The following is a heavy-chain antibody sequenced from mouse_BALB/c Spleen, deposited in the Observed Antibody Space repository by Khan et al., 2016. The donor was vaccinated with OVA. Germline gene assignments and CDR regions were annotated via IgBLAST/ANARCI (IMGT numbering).Heavy chain of an antibody. V-gene: IGHV1S136*01. D-gene: IGHD2-10*01. CDR1: GYTFTSYV. CDR3: ARSTYYGNPYAMDY. J-gene: IGHJ4*01. CDR2: INPYNDGT. Sequence: VQRQQPGPELVKPGASVKMSCKASGYTFTSYVMHGVKQKPGQGLEWIGYINPYNDGTKYNEKFKGKATLTSDKSSSTSYMELSSLTSEDSAVYYYARSTYYGNPYAMDYWGQGTSVTVSS.